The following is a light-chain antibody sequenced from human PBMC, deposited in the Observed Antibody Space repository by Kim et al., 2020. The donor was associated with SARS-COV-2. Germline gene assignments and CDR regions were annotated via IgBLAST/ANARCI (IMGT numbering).Light chain of an antibody. J-gene: IGKJ1*01. Sequence: DIQLTQSPSTLSASIGDRVTITCRASQSIGNSLAWYQQKPGKAPKLLIYKASSLESGVPLRFSGSGSGTEFTLTISSLQPDDFATYYCQQYNSYSWTFGQGTKVEIK. CDR1: QSIGNS. CDR2: KAS. CDR3: QQYNSYSWT. V-gene: IGKV1-5*03.